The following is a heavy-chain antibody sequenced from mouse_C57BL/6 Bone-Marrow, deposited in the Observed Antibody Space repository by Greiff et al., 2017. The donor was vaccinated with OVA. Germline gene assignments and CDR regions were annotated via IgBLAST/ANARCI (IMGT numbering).Heavy chain of an antibody. CDR3: ARSIYSNLDY. Sequence: VQLKESGADLARPGASVKMSCKASGYTFTSYTMHWVKQRPGQGLEWIGYINPSSGYTKYNQKFKDKATLTADKSSSTAYMQLSSLTSEDSAVYYCARSIYSNLDYWGQGTTLTVSS. J-gene: IGHJ2*01. V-gene: IGHV1-4*01. CDR1: GYTFTSYT. D-gene: IGHD2-5*01. CDR2: INPSSGYT.